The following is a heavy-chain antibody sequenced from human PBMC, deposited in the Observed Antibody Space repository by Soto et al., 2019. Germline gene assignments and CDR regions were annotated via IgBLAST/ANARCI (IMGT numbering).Heavy chain of an antibody. CDR3: ARAIEVPAAMREENYFDY. CDR1: GGSISSGGYS. J-gene: IGHJ4*02. D-gene: IGHD2-2*01. Sequence: QLQLQESGSGLVKPSQTLSLTCAVSGGSISSGGYSWSWIRQPPGKGLEWIGYIYHSGSTYYNPSLKSRVTISVDRSKNQFSLKLSSVTAADTAVYYCARAIEVPAAMREENYFDYWGQGTLVTVSS. CDR2: IYHSGST. V-gene: IGHV4-30-2*01.